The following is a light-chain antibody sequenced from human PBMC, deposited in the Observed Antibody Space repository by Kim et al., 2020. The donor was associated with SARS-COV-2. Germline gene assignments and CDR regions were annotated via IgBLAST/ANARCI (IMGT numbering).Light chain of an antibody. CDR2: ENS. CDR1: NIGTKR. Sequence: SYELTQTPSVSVAPGKTASVTCGGNNIGTKRVQWYQQRPGQAPVLVISENSDRPSGIPERFSGSNSGSTATLTINRVEAGDEADYYCQVWDSDSEHVVFGGGTKLTIL. J-gene: IGLJ2*01. CDR3: QVWDSDSEHVV. V-gene: IGLV3-21*01.